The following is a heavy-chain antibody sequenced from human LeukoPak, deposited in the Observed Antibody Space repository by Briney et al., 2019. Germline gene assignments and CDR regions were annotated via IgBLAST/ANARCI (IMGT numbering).Heavy chain of an antibody. CDR3: ATGATKGGEFDY. V-gene: IGHV4-34*01. Sequence: SSETLSLTCAVYSGSFSGYYWSWIRQPPGKGPKWIGEINHSGSTNYNPSLKSRVTISVDTSKNQFSLKLSSVTAADTAVYYCATGATKGGEFDYWGQGTLVTVSS. CDR1: SGSFSGYY. CDR2: INHSGST. D-gene: IGHD1-26*01. J-gene: IGHJ4*02.